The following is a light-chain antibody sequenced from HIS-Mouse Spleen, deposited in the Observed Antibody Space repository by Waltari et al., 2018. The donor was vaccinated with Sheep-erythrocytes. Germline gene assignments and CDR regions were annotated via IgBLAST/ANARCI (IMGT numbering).Light chain of an antibody. V-gene: IGLV3-1*01. J-gene: IGLJ2*01. CDR3: QAWDSSTVV. CDR1: KLGDKY. CDR2: QDS. Sequence: SYELTQPPSVSVSPGQTASITCSGDKLGDKYACWYQQKPGHSPVLVIYQDSKRPSGLAERFSGSNSGNTATLTISGTPAMDEADYYCQAWDSSTVVFGGGTKLTVL.